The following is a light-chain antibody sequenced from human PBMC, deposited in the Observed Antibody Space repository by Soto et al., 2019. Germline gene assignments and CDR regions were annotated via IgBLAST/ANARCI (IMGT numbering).Light chain of an antibody. V-gene: IGLV2-14*03. J-gene: IGLJ1*01. CDR2: YVD. CDR1: SRDVGAYDY. CDR3: CSYADGSIYF. Sequence: QSVLTQPASVSGSPGQSITISCTGTSRDVGAYDYVSWYLQYPDKAPQLLIYYVDHRPSGVSSRFSGSKSGNTASLTISGXQAEDEGDYYCCSYADGSIYFFGTGTKVTV.